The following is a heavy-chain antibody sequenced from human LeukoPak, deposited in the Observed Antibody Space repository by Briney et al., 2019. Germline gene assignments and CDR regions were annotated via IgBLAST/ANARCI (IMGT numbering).Heavy chain of an antibody. V-gene: IGHV1-24*01. CDR1: GYTLTELS. CDR2: FDPEDGET. Sequence: GASVKVSCKVSGYTLTELSMHWVRQAPGRGLEWMGGFDPEDGETIYAQKFQGRVTMTEDTSTDTAYMELSSLRSEDTAVYYCATEDFWSGTRGGYYMDVWGKGTTVTVSS. CDR3: ATEDFWSGTRGGYYMDV. J-gene: IGHJ6*03. D-gene: IGHD3-3*01.